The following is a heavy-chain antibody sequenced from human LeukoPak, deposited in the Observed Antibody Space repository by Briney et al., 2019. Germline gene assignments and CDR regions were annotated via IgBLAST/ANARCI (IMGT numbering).Heavy chain of an antibody. CDR2: IYYSGST. V-gene: IGHV4-39*07. Sequence: SETLSLTCTVSGGSISSGSYYWGWIRQPPGRGLEWIGTIYYSGSTYYNPSLKSRVTISVDTSKNQFSLKLSSVTAADTAVYFCARDLRSSSWYVDFWGQGTLVTVSS. CDR1: GGSISSGSYY. CDR3: ARDLRSSSWYVDF. J-gene: IGHJ1*01. D-gene: IGHD6-13*01.